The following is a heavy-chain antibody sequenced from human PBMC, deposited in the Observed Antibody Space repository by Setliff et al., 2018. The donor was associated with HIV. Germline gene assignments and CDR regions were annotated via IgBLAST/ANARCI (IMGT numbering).Heavy chain of an antibody. Sequence: SETLSLTCTVSGGSISSSSYYWGWIRQPPGKGLEWIGSIYYSGSTYYNPSLKSRVTISVDTSKNQFSLKLSSVTAADTAVYYCARERAFTIFGVVANDGFDIWGQGTMVTVSS. V-gene: IGHV4-39*02. CDR3: ARERAFTIFGVVANDGFDI. D-gene: IGHD3-3*01. CDR1: GGSISSSSYY. CDR2: IYYSGST. J-gene: IGHJ3*02.